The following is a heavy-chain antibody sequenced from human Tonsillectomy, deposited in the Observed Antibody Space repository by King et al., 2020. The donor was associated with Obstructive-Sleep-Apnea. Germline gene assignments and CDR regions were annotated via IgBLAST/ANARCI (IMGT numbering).Heavy chain of an antibody. CDR1: GFTFSSYG. CDR2: IRYDGSNK. D-gene: IGHD6-19*01. V-gene: IGHV3-30*02. J-gene: IGHJ4*02. Sequence: VQLVESGGGVVHPGRSLRLSCAASGFTFSSYGMHWVRQAPGKGLEWVAFIRYDGSNKYYADSVKGRFTISRDNSKNTLYLQMNSLRAEDTAVYYCAKGGGSGWYWGQGTLVTVSS. CDR3: AKGGGSGWY.